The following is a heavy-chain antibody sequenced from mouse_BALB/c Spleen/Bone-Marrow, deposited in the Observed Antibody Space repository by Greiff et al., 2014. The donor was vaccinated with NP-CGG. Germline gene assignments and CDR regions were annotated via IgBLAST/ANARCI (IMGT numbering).Heavy chain of an antibody. J-gene: IGHJ4*01. CDR2: ISDGGSYT. CDR3: ARGPHDDDMDY. CDR1: GFTFSDYY. Sequence: EVKLVESGGGLVKPGGSLKLSCAASGFTFSDYYMYWVRQTPEKRLEWVATISDGGSYTYYPDSVKGLFTISRDNAKNNLYLQLSSLKSEDTAVYYCARGPHDDDMDYWGQGTSVTVSS. D-gene: IGHD2-3*01. V-gene: IGHV5-4*02.